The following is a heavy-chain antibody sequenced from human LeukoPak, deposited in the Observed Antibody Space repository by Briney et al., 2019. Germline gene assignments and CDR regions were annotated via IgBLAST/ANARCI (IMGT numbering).Heavy chain of an antibody. V-gene: IGHV3-15*01. D-gene: IGHD3-10*01. CDR1: GITFSTAW. CDR3: ATDRAWFDP. J-gene: IGHJ5*02. CDR2: IKSKIGGATA. Sequence: GGSLRLSCAASGITFSTAWMSWFRQAPGKGLEWVGRIKSKIGGATADHAAPVKYRFTISRDDSKNTLYLQMNSLKTEDTAVYYCATDRAWFDPWGQGTLVTVSS.